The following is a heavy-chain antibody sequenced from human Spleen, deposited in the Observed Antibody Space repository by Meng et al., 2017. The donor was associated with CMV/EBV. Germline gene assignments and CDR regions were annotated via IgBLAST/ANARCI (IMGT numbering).Heavy chain of an antibody. D-gene: IGHD5-24*01. CDR1: GFTVSSNY. V-gene: IGHV3-66*02. CDR2: IYSGGST. J-gene: IGHJ4*02. Sequence: GGSLRLSCAASGFTVSSNYMSWVRQAPGKGLEWVSLIYSGGSTYYADSVKGRFTISRDNSKNTLYLQMNSLRAEDTAVYYCTTVEMATIDYWGQGTLVTVSS. CDR3: TTVEMATIDY.